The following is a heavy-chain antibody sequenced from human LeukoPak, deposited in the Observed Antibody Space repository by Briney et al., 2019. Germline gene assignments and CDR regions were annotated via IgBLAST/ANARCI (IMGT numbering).Heavy chain of an antibody. CDR2: ISTSSSYI. D-gene: IGHD6-19*01. CDR3: ARDREGGWNFDY. CDR1: GFTFSSYC. Sequence: PGGSLRLSCAASGFTFSSYCMNWVRQAPGKGLEWVSFISTSSSYIHYADSVKGRFTISRDNAKNSLYLQMNSLRAEDTAVYYCARDREGGWNFDYWGQGTLVTVSS. J-gene: IGHJ4*02. V-gene: IGHV3-21*01.